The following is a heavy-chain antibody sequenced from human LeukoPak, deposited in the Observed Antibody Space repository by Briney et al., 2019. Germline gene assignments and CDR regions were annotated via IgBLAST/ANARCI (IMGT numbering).Heavy chain of an antibody. CDR3: AREGTGYYFDY. CDR2: IYYSGST. CDR1: GGSISNYY. D-gene: IGHD3/OR15-3a*01. V-gene: IGHV4-59*01. J-gene: IGHJ4*02. Sequence: SETLSLTCTVSGGSISNYYWSWIRQPPGKGLEWIGYIYYSGSTNYNPSLKSRVTISVDTSKNQFSLKLSSVTAADTAVYYCAREGTGYYFDYWGQGTLVTVSS.